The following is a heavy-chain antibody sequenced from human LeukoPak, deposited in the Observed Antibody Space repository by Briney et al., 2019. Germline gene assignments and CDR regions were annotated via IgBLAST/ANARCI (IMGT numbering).Heavy chain of an antibody. D-gene: IGHD2-2*02. CDR2: ISYDGSNK. CDR1: GFTFSSYG. V-gene: IGHV3-30*18. J-gene: IGHJ6*02. CDR3: AKDGFVVVPAAITFGEHYYYYGMDV. Sequence: PGRSLRLSCAASGFTFSSYGMHWVRQAPGKGLGWVAVISYDGSNKYYADSVKGRFTISRDNSKNTLYLQMNSLRAEDTAVYYCAKDGFVVVPAAITFGEHYYYYGMDVWGQGTTVTVSS.